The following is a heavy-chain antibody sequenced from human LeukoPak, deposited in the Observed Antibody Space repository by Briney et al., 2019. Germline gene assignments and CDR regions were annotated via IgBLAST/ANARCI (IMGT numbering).Heavy chain of an antibody. V-gene: IGHV3-23*01. CDR3: AKDYRPDGFNDIDY. CDR1: GFTFSNYA. CDR2: IVGNGRTA. D-gene: IGHD5-24*01. J-gene: IGHJ4*02. Sequence: GGSLRLSCAASGFTFSNYAINWVRQAPGKGLEWVSIIVGNGRTAYSDSAKGRFTISRDNSKNTVHLQMDNLRAEDTAVYYCAKDYRPDGFNDIDYWGRGTQVTVSS.